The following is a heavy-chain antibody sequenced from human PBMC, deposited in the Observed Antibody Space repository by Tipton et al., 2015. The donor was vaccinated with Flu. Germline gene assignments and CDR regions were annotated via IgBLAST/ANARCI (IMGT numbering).Heavy chain of an antibody. CDR3: ARDTDMVGAALPYYYFHY. D-gene: IGHD1-26*01. V-gene: IGHV4-4*07. Sequence: TLSLTCTVSGGSISSFYWSWIRQPAGKGLEWIGRIYTSGSTDYNPSFKSRVTMSVDASKNQFSLKLISVTAADAAVYYCARDTDMVGAALPYYYFHYWGQGTGVTVSS. CDR1: GGSISSFY. J-gene: IGHJ4*02. CDR2: IYTSGST.